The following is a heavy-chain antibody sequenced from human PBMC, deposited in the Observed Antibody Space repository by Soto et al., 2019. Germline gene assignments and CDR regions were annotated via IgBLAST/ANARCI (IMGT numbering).Heavy chain of an antibody. Sequence: QVQLQESGPGLVKPSQTLSLTCSVSGGSINSNAYHWSWIRQPPGKGLEWLGYIHNSGSSHYRPSLKSRLNISLDTSKNQFSLRVTSVTPADTAVYSCARLRDGYNSFDYWGLGILVTVSS. D-gene: IGHD5-12*01. CDR1: GGSINSNAYH. V-gene: IGHV4-30-4*01. J-gene: IGHJ4*02. CDR3: ARLRDGYNSFDY. CDR2: IHNSGSS.